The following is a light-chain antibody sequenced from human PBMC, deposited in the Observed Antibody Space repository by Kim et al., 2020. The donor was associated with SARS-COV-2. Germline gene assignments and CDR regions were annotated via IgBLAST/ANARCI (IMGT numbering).Light chain of an antibody. V-gene: IGLV5-45*01. Sequence: LTWSVRSCINVGNYRIYWYQQKPGSPPQYHLNYKSDSDNQQGSGVPSRFSGSKDASANAGILLISGLQSEDEADYYCLIWHSSAYVFGTGTKVTVL. CDR2: YKSDSDN. CDR1: SCINVGNYR. J-gene: IGLJ1*01. CDR3: LIWHSSAYV.